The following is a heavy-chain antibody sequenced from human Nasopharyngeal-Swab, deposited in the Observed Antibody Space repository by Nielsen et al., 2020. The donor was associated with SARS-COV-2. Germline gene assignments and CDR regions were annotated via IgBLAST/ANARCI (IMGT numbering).Heavy chain of an antibody. Sequence: GESLKISCAASGFTFSSYSMNWVRQAPGKGLEWVSYISSSSSTIYYADSVKGRFTISRDNAKNSLYLQMHSLRAEDTAVYYYARMIEAFDIWGQGTMVTVSS. CDR3: ARMIEAFDI. V-gene: IGHV3-48*04. J-gene: IGHJ3*02. CDR2: ISSSSSTI. CDR1: GFTFSSYS. D-gene: IGHD3-16*01.